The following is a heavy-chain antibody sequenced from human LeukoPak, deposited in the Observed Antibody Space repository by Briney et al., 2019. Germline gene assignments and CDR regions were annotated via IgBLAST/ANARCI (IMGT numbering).Heavy chain of an antibody. J-gene: IGHJ4*02. Sequence: GGSLRLSCTASGFPLIEYSMNWVRQAPGKGLEWISYIGIDSGNTKYADSVRGRFTISTDKAKNSLYLQMNSLRVEDTAVYYCARDHNYAFDNWGQGTLVSVAS. CDR2: IGIDSGNT. CDR1: GFPLIEYS. V-gene: IGHV3-48*01. D-gene: IGHD1-1*01. CDR3: ARDHNYAFDN.